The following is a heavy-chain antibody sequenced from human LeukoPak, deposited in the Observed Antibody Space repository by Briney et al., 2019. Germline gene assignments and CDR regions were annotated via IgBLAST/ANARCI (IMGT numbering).Heavy chain of an antibody. CDR2: ISPYNGNT. V-gene: IGHV1-18*01. D-gene: IGHD3-22*01. CDR3: ARVVTSSGLNRFDP. J-gene: IGHJ5*02. CDR1: GYSFTNYD. Sequence: ASVKVSCKASGYSFTNYDIIWVRQAPGQTLEWMGWISPYNGNTNYAQKFQGRVTMTTDTSTNTVYMELRSLRSDDRAVYFCARVVTSSGLNRFDPWGQGTLVTVSS.